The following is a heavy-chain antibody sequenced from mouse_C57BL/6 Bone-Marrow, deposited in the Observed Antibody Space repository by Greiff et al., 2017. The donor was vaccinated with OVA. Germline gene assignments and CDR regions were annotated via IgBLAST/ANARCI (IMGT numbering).Heavy chain of an antibody. CDR1: GFTFSSYG. CDR3: ARHGNDYDENAMDY. J-gene: IGHJ4*01. Sequence: EVKLVESGGDLVKPGGSLKLSCAASGFTFSSYGMSWVRQTPDKRLEWVATISSGGSYTYYPDSVKGRFTISRDNAKNTLYLQMSSLKSEDTAMYYCARHGNDYDENAMDYWGQGTSVTVSS. D-gene: IGHD2-4*01. V-gene: IGHV5-6*02. CDR2: ISSGGSYT.